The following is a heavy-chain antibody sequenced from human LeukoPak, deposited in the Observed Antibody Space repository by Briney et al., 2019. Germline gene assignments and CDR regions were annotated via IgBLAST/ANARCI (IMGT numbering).Heavy chain of an antibody. CDR3: AKTRDDAFDI. CDR2: IWYDGSNK. Sequence: QTGGSLRLSCAASGFTFSSYGMHWVRQTPDKGLEWVAVIWYDGSNKYYADSVKGRFTISRDNSKNTLYLQTNSLRAEDTAVYYCAKTRDDAFDIWGQGTMVTVSS. D-gene: IGHD5-24*01. V-gene: IGHV3-33*06. CDR1: GFTFSSYG. J-gene: IGHJ3*02.